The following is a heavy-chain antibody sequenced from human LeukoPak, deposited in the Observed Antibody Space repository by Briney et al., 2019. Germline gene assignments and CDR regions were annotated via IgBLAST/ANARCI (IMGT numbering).Heavy chain of an antibody. J-gene: IGHJ4*02. D-gene: IGHD3-10*01. V-gene: IGHV1-69*13. CDR3: ARKFLGSRGYYFDY. CDR1: GGTFSSYA. Sequence: SVKVSCKASGGTFSSYAISWVRQAPGQGLEWMGGIIPIFDTPNYAQKFQGRVTITADESTSTAYMELSSLRSDDTAVYYCARKFLGSRGYYFDYWGQGTLVTVSS. CDR2: IIPIFDTP.